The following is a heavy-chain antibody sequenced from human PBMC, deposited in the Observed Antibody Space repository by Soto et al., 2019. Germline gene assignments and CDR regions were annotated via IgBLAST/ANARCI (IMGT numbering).Heavy chain of an antibody. J-gene: IGHJ4*02. CDR3: AKDRTFGPPLVRFDS. D-gene: IGHD6-6*01. Sequence: GGSLRLSCGASGFTFSVYAMTWVRQAPGKGLEWVSAISGNGGSTYYADSVKGRFTISRDNSKSTLHLQMHSLRVEDTAVYYCAKDRTFGPPLVRFDSWGQGTLVTVSS. CDR1: GFTFSVYA. CDR2: ISGNGGST. V-gene: IGHV3-23*01.